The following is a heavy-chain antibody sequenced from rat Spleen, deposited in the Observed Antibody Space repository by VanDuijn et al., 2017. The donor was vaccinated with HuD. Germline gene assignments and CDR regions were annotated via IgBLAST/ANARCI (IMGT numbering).Heavy chain of an antibody. J-gene: IGHJ3*01. CDR1: GFSLSGNI. V-gene: IGHV2S30*01. CDR3: TREYNDSSSLGGWFVS. D-gene: IGHD1-12*02. CDR2: MRFDGDT. Sequence: QVQLRESGPGLVQSSQTLSLTCNVSGFSLSGNIVHWVRQPPGKGLEWMGRMRFDGDTRYNSVLKSRLSISRDTSRNQVFLELSSLQTDDTGIYYCTREYNDSSSLGGWFVSWGQGTLVTVSS.